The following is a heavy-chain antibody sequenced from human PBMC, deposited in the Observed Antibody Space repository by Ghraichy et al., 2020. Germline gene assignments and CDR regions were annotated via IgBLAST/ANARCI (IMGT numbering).Heavy chain of an antibody. CDR2: FDPEDGET. J-gene: IGHJ6*02. CDR3: ATGATVVIPLSLDV. Sequence: ASVNVSCKVSGYTLTELSMHWVRQAPGKGLEWMGGFDPEDGETIYAQKFQGRVTMTEDTSTDTAYMELSSLRSEDTAVYYCATGATVVIPLSLDVWGQGTTVTVSS. V-gene: IGHV1-24*01. D-gene: IGHD4-23*01. CDR1: GYTLTELS.